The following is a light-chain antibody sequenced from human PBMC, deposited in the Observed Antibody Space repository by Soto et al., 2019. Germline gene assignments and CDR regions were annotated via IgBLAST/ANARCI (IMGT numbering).Light chain of an antibody. Sequence: EVVLTQSPGTLSLSPEERATLSCRASQNIRGNELAWYQQKPGQAPRLLIYRGSSRATGIPDRFSGRGSGTDFTLTISRLETEDFAVYYCQDYGTSAPWTFGQGTKVEIK. CDR1: QNIRGNE. J-gene: IGKJ1*01. CDR2: RGS. V-gene: IGKV3-20*01. CDR3: QDYGTSAPWT.